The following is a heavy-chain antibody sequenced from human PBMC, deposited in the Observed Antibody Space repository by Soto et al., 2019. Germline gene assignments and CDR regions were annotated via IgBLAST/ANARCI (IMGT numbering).Heavy chain of an antibody. CDR3: ARGNGVWTGFYYVMDV. D-gene: IGHD3-3*01. J-gene: IGHJ6*02. CDR1: GYTFTSYY. CDR2: INPSGGST. V-gene: IGHV1-46*01. Sequence: QVQLVQSGAEVKKPGASVKVSCKASGYTFTSYYMHWVRQAPGQGLEWMGIINPSGGSTSYAQKFQGRVTMARDTSTSIVYMELSSLRSEDTAVYYCARGNGVWTGFYYVMDVWGQGTTVTVSS.